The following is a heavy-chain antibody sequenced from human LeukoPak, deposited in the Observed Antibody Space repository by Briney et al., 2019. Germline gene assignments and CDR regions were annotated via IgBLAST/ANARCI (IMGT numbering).Heavy chain of an antibody. CDR2: TYYRYKLYN. Sequence: SQTLSLTCAISGDSVSSNSAAWHWTRQSPSRGLEWLGRTYYRYKLYNDYAVSVKSRITINPDTSKNQFSLQLNSVTPEDTAVYYCARDMAPDYYDSSGYQVGFDYWGQGTLVTVSS. J-gene: IGHJ4*02. D-gene: IGHD3-22*01. CDR1: GDSVSSNSAA. V-gene: IGHV6-1*01. CDR3: ARDMAPDYYDSSGYQVGFDY.